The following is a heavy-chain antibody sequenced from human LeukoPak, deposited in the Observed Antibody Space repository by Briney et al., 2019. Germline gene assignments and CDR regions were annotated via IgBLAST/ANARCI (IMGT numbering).Heavy chain of an antibody. J-gene: IGHJ4*02. D-gene: IGHD1-26*01. CDR2: ISSSSYI. V-gene: IGHV3-21*01. CDR1: GFTFSSYS. Sequence: GGSLRLSCAASGFTFSSYSMNWVRQAPGKGLEWVSSISSSSYIYYADSVKGRFTISRDNAKNSLYLQMNSLRAEDTAVYYCARGGHIVGATDRFDYWGQGTLVTVSS. CDR3: ARGGHIVGATDRFDY.